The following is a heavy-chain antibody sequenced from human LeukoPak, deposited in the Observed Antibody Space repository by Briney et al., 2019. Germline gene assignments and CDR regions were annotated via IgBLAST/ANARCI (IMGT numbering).Heavy chain of an antibody. CDR2: INPNSGGT. V-gene: IGHV1-2*02. J-gene: IGHJ4*02. Sequence: ASVKVSCKAPGYTFTGYYMHWVRQAPGQGLEWMGWINPNSGGTNYAQKFQGRVTMTRDTSISTAYMELSRLRSDDTAVYYCAKIAAAGTSFDYWGQGTLVTVPS. CDR3: AKIAAAGTSFDY. CDR1: GYTFTGYY. D-gene: IGHD6-13*01.